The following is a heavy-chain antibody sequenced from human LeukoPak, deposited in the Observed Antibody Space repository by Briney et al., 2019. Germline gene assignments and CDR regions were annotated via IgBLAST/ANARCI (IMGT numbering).Heavy chain of an antibody. J-gene: IGHJ3*02. Sequence: GGSLRLSCAASGLPLYDFAMHWVGPAPGKALEWVSSISWDSGNSVYADSVKGRFTISRDNAQNSLYLQMNIRRPEDTALYYFIKDLRLDVTIDSIDIWSQGRMVTVSS. CDR2: ISWDSGNS. D-gene: IGHD4-11*01. V-gene: IGHV3-9*01. CDR3: IKDLRLDVTIDSIDI. CDR1: GLPLYDFA.